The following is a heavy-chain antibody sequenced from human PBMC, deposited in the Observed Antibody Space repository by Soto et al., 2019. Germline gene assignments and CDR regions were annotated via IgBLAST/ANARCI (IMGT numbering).Heavy chain of an antibody. CDR3: AMYYYGSGSYSSHNWFDP. V-gene: IGHV1-58*02. D-gene: IGHD3-10*01. Sequence: QMQLVQSGPEVKKPGTSVKVSCKASGFTFTSSAMQWVRQARGQRLEWIGWIVVGSGNTNYAQKFQERVTITRDMSTSTAYMELSSLRSEDTAVYYCAMYYYGSGSYSSHNWFDPWGQGTLVTVSS. CDR2: IVVGSGNT. CDR1: GFTFTSSA. J-gene: IGHJ5*02.